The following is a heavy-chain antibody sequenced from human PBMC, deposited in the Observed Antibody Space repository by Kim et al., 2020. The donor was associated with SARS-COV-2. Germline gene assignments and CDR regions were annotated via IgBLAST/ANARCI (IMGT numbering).Heavy chain of an antibody. CDR3: AKAPDALVSK. J-gene: IGHJ4*02. CDR1: GFTFSTYG. Sequence: GGSLRLSCAASGFTFSTYGMTWVRQAPGKGLEWVSTIRPSGDTTYYADSVKGRFTISRDNSKNTLYLQMNSLRAEDTAVYFCAKAPDALVSKWGQGTLVTVSS. CDR2: IRPSGDTT. V-gene: IGHV3-23*01.